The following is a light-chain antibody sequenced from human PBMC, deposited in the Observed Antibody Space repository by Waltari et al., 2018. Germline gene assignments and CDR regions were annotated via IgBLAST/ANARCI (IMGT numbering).Light chain of an antibody. CDR3: SSYTSSSTFAV. V-gene: IGLV2-14*01. Sequence: QSALTQPASVSGSPGQSLTISCPGTSSDVGGSHYVYWYQQHPGKAPKLMIYDVSKRPSGVSNRFSGSKSGNTASLTISGLQAEDEADYYCSSYTSSSTFAVFGGGTKLTVL. J-gene: IGLJ3*02. CDR2: DVS. CDR1: SSDVGGSHY.